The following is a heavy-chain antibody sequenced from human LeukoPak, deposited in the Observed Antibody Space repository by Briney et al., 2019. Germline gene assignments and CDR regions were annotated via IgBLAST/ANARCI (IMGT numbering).Heavy chain of an antibody. CDR2: ISVSGKTR. J-gene: IGHJ4*02. V-gene: IGHV3-48*03. D-gene: IGHD1-7*01. CDR1: GFTFSSYE. CDR3: ARELSGTTSYYFDY. Sequence: GGSLRLFCAASGFTFSSYEMKWVRQAPGRGLEWVSYISVSGKTRYHAHSVKSRFTIYRDNAKNSLYLQMNSLRVEDTAVYYCARELSGTTSYYFDYWGQGTLVTVSS.